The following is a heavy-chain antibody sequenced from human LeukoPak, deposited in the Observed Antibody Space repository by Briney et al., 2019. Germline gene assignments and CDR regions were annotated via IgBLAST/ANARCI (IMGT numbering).Heavy chain of an antibody. Sequence: PSETLSLTCAVSGGFISSGGYYWGWIRHPPETGLEWIGSVHHSGITYYNTSLKSRVTISVDKSKNQFSLELTSVTAADTAVYYCARNPPNYYDSSGRMGAFDVWGQGTMVTVSS. J-gene: IGHJ3*01. D-gene: IGHD3-22*01. CDR3: ARNPPNYYDSSGRMGAFDV. CDR1: GGFISSGGYY. V-gene: IGHV4-39*01. CDR2: VHHSGIT.